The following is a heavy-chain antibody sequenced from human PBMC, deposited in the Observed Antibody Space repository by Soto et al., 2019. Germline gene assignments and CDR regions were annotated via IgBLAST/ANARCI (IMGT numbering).Heavy chain of an antibody. CDR2: IRSKAYSRTT. J-gene: IGHJ4*02. CDR1: GFSFDTYA. Sequence: EVQLAESGGGLVKAGRSLRLSCTASGFSFDTYAISWFRQAPGKGLEWLGFIRSKAYSRTTEYAASVRGRISISRDDSKSSAFLQMDSPNIEDTAVYYCTRGIVGWETAPYYFDYWGQGTLVTVSS. D-gene: IGHD1-26*01. V-gene: IGHV3-49*05. CDR3: TRGIVGWETAPYYFDY.